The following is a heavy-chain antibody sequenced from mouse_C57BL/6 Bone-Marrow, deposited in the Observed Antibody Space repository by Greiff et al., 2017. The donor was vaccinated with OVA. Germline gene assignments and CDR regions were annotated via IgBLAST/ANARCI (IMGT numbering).Heavy chain of an antibody. CDR3: ARQNLIYDGYYDYAMDY. V-gene: IGHV5-12*01. Sequence: EVNVVESGGGLVQPGGSLKLSCAASGFTFSDYYMYWVRQTPEKRLEWVAYISNGGGSTYYPDTVKGRFTISRDNAKNTLYLQMSRLKSEDTAMYYCARQNLIYDGYYDYAMDYWGQGTSVTVSS. CDR1: GFTFSDYY. CDR2: ISNGGGST. J-gene: IGHJ4*01. D-gene: IGHD2-3*01.